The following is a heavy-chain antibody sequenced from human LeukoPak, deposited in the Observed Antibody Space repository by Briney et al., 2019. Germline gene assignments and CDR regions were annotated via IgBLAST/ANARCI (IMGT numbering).Heavy chain of an antibody. CDR1: GFTFSSYA. CDR3: AEAVEGGSYWEFDY. J-gene: IGHJ4*02. CDR2: ISGSGGST. V-gene: IGHV3-23*01. Sequence: GGSLRLSCAASGFTFSSYAMSWVRQAPGKGLEWVSAISGSGGSTYYADSVKGRFTISRDNSKNTLYLQMNSLRAEDTAVYYCAEAVEGGSYWEFDYWGQGTLVTVSS. D-gene: IGHD1-26*01.